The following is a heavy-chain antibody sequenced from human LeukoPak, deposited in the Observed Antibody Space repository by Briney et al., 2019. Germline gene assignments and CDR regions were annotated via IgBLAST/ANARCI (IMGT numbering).Heavy chain of an antibody. CDR3: ARVCTSCYTEDV. CDR1: GGTFISYA. D-gene: IGHD2-2*02. CDR2: IIPTFGTA. V-gene: IGHV1-69*01. Sequence: ASVKVSCKASGGTFISYAISWVRQAPGQGLEWMGGIIPTFGTANYAQKFQGRVTITADESTSTAYMELSSLRSEDTAVYYCARVCTSCYTEDVWGQGTTVTVSS. J-gene: IGHJ6*02.